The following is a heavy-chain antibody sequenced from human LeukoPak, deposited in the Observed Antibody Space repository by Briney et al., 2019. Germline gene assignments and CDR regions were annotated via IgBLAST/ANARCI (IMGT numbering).Heavy chain of an antibody. V-gene: IGHV3-30-3*01. Sequence: GGSLRLSCAASGFTFSSYAMHWVRQAPGKGLEWVAVISYDGSNKYYADSVKGRFTISRDNAKNSLYLQMNSLRAEDTAVYYCARDPATYIAVDDYWGQGTLVTVSS. CDR1: GFTFSSYA. D-gene: IGHD6-19*01. J-gene: IGHJ4*02. CDR3: ARDPATYIAVDDY. CDR2: ISYDGSNK.